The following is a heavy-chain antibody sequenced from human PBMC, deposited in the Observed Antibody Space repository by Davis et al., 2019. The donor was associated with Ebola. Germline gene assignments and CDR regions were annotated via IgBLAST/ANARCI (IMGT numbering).Heavy chain of an antibody. CDR2: ISSSGSTI. CDR1: GFTLSSYE. CDR3: ARAGYYYDSSGYYTGLDY. Sequence: GESLKISCAASGFTLSSYEMNWVRQAPGKGLEWVSYISSSGSTIYYADSVKGRFTISRDNAKNSLYLQMNSLRAEDTAVYYCARAGYYYDSSGYYTGLDYWGQGTLVTVSS. J-gene: IGHJ4*02. V-gene: IGHV3-48*03. D-gene: IGHD3-22*01.